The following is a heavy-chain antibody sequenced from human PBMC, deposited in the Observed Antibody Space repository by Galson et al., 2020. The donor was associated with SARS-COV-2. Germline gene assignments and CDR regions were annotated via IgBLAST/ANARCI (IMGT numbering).Heavy chain of an antibody. CDR2: ISYDGSNK. CDR1: GFTFSSYA. Sequence: GGSLRLSCAASGFTFSSYAMHWVRQAPGKGLEWVAVISYDGSNKYYADSVKGRFTISRDNSKNTLYLQMNSLRAEYTAVYYCAREEVLLDAFDIWGQGIMVTVSS. J-gene: IGHJ3*02. D-gene: IGHD3-10*01. V-gene: IGHV3-30*04. CDR3: AREEVLLDAFDI.